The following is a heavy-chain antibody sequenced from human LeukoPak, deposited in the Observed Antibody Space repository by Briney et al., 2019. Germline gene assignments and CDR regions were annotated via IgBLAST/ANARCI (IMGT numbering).Heavy chain of an antibody. D-gene: IGHD6-13*01. Sequence: GGFLRLSCAASGFTFDDYAMHWVRQAPGKGLEWVSLISGDGGSTYYADSVKGRFTISRDNSKNSLYLQMNSLRTEDTALYYCAKGPAAYYYYYMDVWGKGTTVTVSS. J-gene: IGHJ6*03. CDR3: AKGPAAYYYYYMDV. V-gene: IGHV3-43*02. CDR2: ISGDGGST. CDR1: GFTFDDYA.